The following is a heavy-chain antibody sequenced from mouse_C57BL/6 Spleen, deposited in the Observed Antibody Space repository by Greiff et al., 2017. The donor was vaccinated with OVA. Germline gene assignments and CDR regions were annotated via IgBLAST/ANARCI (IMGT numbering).Heavy chain of an antibody. CDR1: GYAFSSYW. V-gene: IGHV1-80*01. J-gene: IGHJ4*01. CDR2: IYPGDGDT. CDR3: ARMSPYAMDY. Sequence: QSGAELVKPGASVKLSCKASGYAFSSYWMNWVKQRPGKGLEWIGQIYPGDGDTNYNGKFKGKATLTADKSSSTAYMQLSSLTSEDSAVYFCARMSPYAMDYWGQGTSVTVSS.